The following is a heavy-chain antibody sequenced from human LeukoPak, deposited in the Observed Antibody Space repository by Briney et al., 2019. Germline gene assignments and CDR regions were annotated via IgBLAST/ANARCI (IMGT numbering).Heavy chain of an antibody. J-gene: IGHJ4*02. Sequence: SQTLSLTCTVSGGSISSGDYYWSWIRQPPGKGLEWIGYIYYSGSTYYNPSLKSRVTISVDTSKNQFSLKLSSVTAADTAVYYCARGDLYYDFSYWGQGTLVAVSS. V-gene: IGHV4-30-4*08. D-gene: IGHD3-3*01. CDR2: IYYSGST. CDR3: ARGDLYYDFSY. CDR1: GGSISSGDYY.